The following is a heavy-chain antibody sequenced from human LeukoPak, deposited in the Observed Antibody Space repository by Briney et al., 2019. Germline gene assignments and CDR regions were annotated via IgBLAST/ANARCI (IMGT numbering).Heavy chain of an antibody. D-gene: IGHD3-10*01. CDR3: AKGGVRLGLIGY. Sequence: GGSLRLSCAASGFTFSSYGMHWVRQAPGKGLEWVAVTSYDGSNKYYADSVKGRFTISRDNSKNTLYLQMNSLRAEDTAVYYCAKGGVRLGLIGYWGQGTLVTVSS. CDR1: GFTFSSYG. J-gene: IGHJ4*02. V-gene: IGHV3-30*18. CDR2: TSYDGSNK.